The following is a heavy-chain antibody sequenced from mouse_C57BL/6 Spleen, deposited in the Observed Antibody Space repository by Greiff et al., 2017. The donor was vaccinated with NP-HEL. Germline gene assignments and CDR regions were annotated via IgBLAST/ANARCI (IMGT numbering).Heavy chain of an antibody. V-gene: IGHV5-9-1*02. Sequence: EVKLMESGEGLVKPGGSLKLSCAASGFTFSSYAMSWVRQTPEKRLEWVAYISSGGDYIYYADTVKGRFTISRDNARNTLYLQMSSLKSEDTAMYYCTRGGITTVVATDWFAYWGQGTLVTVSA. J-gene: IGHJ3*01. CDR3: TRGGITTVVATDWFAY. CDR1: GFTFSSYA. CDR2: ISSGGDYI. D-gene: IGHD1-1*01.